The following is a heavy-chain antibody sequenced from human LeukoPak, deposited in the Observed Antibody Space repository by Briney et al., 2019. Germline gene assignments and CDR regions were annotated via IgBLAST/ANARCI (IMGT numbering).Heavy chain of an antibody. CDR3: ARDGASAGYYGFDI. J-gene: IGHJ3*02. CDR2: IKQDGSEK. CDR1: GFTLSSYW. Sequence: GGSLRLSCAASGFTLSSYWMSWVRQAPGKGLEWVANIKQDGSEKYHVDSVKGRFTISRDNAKNSLYLQMNSLRAEDTAVYYCARDGASAGYYGFDIWGQGTMVTVS. V-gene: IGHV3-7*01. D-gene: IGHD3-22*01.